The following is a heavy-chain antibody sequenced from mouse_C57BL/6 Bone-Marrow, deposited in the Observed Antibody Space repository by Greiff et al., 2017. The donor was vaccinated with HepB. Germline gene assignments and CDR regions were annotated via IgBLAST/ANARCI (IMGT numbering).Heavy chain of an antibody. J-gene: IGHJ1*03. D-gene: IGHD1-1*01. Sequence: QVQLQQSGPELVKPGASVKISCKASGYSFTSYYIHWVKQRPGQGLEWIGWIYPGSGNTKYNEKFKGKATLTADTSSSTAYMQLSSLTSEDSAVYYCARRSPITTERYFDVWGTGTTVTVSS. V-gene: IGHV1-66*01. CDR1: GYSFTSYY. CDR2: IYPGSGNT. CDR3: ARRSPITTERYFDV.